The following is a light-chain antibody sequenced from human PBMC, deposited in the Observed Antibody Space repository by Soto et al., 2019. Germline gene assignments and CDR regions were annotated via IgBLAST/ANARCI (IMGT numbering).Light chain of an antibody. CDR2: DVT. V-gene: IGLV2-14*01. CDR1: SSDIGGYNH. Sequence: QSALTQPASVSGSPGQSITISCTGTSSDIGGYNHVSWYQQQPDKAPKLIIYDVTNRPLGISNRFSGSKSGSTASLTISGLQAEDEADYYCSSYTGSSTLVFGGGTQLPS. CDR3: SSYTGSSTLV. J-gene: IGLJ2*01.